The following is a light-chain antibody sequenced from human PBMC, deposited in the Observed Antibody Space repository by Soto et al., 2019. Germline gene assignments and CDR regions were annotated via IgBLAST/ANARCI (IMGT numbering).Light chain of an antibody. J-gene: IGKJ4*01. V-gene: IGKV3-11*01. Sequence: EIVLTQSPATLSLSPGESATLSCRASQSLDNYLAWYQHKPGQAPRHLIYDASTRATDIPARFSGSGSGTYFTLTISSLEPEDFAVYYCQQRGHWPSFGGGTKVEIK. CDR2: DAS. CDR1: QSLDNY. CDR3: QQRGHWPS.